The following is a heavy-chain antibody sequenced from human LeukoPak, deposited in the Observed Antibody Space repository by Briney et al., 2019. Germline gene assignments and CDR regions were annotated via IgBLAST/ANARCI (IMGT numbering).Heavy chain of an antibody. CDR2: MNPNSGNT. V-gene: IGHV1-8*02. CDR1: GGTFSSYA. D-gene: IGHD3-3*01. Sequence: GSSVKVSCKASGGTFSSYAINWVRQATGQGLEWMGWMNPNSGNTGYAQKFQGRVTMTRNTSISTAYMELSSLRSEDTAVYYCARVLAAGADFWSGYSYYYYGMDVWGQGTTVTVSS. J-gene: IGHJ6*02. CDR3: ARVLAAGADFWSGYSYYYYGMDV.